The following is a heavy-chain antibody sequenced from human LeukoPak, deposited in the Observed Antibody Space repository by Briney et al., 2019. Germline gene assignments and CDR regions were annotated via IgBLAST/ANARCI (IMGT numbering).Heavy chain of an antibody. CDR1: GFTFSSYD. CDR2: ISGGGGST. CDR3: AKDRRAGSYDY. V-gene: IGHV3-23*01. Sequence: GGTLRLSCAASGFTFSSYDMTWVRQTPGKGLEWVSAISGGGGSTYYADSVKGRFTISRDNSKNTLYLQMSSLRAEDTAVYYCAKDRRAGSYDYWGQGTLVTVSS. J-gene: IGHJ4*02. D-gene: IGHD3-10*01.